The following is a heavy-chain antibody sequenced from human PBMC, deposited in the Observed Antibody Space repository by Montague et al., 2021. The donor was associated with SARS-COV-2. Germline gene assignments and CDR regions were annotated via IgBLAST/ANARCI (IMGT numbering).Heavy chain of an antibody. Sequence: CAISGDSVSSNAVAWNWIRQSPSRGLEWLGRTYYRSKWYSDYAXXVGGGLTVYADASKNEFSLELKYVTPEDTAVYYCVRYSSWFYFDDWGQGTLVTVSS. CDR1: GDSVSSNAVA. J-gene: IGHJ4*02. V-gene: IGHV6-1*01. CDR3: VRYSSWFYFDD. CDR2: TYYRSKWYS. D-gene: IGHD6-13*01.